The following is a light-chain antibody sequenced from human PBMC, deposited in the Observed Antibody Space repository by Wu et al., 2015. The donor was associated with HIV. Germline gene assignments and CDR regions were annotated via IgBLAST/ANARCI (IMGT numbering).Light chain of an antibody. CDR3: QQYGDSPIT. CDR1: QSVRSAY. J-gene: IGKJ5*01. CDR2: DAS. V-gene: IGKV3-20*01. Sequence: EIVLTQSPGTLSLSPGERATLSCRASQSVRSAYIAWYQQKPDQAPRLLIFDASSRATGITDRFSGSGSGTDFTLTISRLEPEDFAVYFCQQYGDSPITFGQGTRVEIK.